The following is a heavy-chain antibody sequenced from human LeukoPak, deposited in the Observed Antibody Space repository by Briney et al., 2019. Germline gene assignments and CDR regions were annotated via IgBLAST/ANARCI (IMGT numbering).Heavy chain of an antibody. CDR2: ISYDGSNK. CDR3: AKDRNGMDV. CDR1: GFTFSSCG. Sequence: GSLRLSCAASGFTFSSCGMHWVRQAPSKGLEWVAVISYDGSNKYYADSVKGRFTISRDNSKNTLYLQMNSLRAEDTAVYYCAKDRNGMDVWGQGTTVTVSS. J-gene: IGHJ6*02. V-gene: IGHV3-30*18.